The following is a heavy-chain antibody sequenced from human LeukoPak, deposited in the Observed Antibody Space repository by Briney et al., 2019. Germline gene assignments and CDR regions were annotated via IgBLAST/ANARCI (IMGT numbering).Heavy chain of an antibody. D-gene: IGHD3-22*01. CDR2: IGAYNGNT. CDR3: ARGYDSSGYDYFDY. J-gene: IGHJ4*02. V-gene: IGHV1-18*01. Sequence: ASVKVSCKASGYTFTSYGISWVRQAPGQGLEWMGWIGAYNGNTNYAQKLQGRVTMTTDTSTSTAYMELRSLGSDDTAVYYCARGYDSSGYDYFDYWGQGTLVTVSS. CDR1: GYTFTSYG.